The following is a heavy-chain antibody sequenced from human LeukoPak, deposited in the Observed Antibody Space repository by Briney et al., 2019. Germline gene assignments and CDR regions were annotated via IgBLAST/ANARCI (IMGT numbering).Heavy chain of an antibody. Sequence: GGSLRLSCAASGFTFSSYAMSWVRQAPGKGLEWVSAISGSGGSTYYADSVKGRFTISRDNSKNTLYLQMNSLRAEDTAVYYCAKDRIVATSKGAVDYWGQGTLVTVSS. V-gene: IGHV3-23*01. D-gene: IGHD5-12*01. J-gene: IGHJ4*02. CDR1: GFTFSSYA. CDR3: AKDRIVATSKGAVDY. CDR2: ISGSGGST.